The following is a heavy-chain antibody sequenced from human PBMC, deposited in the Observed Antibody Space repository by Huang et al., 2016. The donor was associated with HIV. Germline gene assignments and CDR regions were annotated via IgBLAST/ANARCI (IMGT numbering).Heavy chain of an antibody. Sequence: QVQLVESGGGVVQPGGSLRLSWAASGFTFIGYDMPWVRQEPGRGREGVAFIRDDGSKKYYADSVKGRFTVSRDNSKNTLYLQMNSLRAEDTAVYYCAKDWDSENYYNEKVGYWGQGTLVTVSS. V-gene: IGHV3-30*02. J-gene: IGHJ4*02. CDR3: AKDWDSENYYNEKVGY. CDR1: GFTFIGYD. D-gene: IGHD3-22*01. CDR2: IRDDGSKK.